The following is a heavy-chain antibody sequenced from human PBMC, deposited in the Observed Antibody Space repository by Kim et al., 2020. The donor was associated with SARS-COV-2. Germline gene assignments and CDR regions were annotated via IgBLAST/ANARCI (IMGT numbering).Heavy chain of an antibody. V-gene: IGHV3-48*01. Sequence: GGSLRLSCAASGFTFSSYSMNWVRQAPGKGLEWVSYISSSSSTIYYADSVKGRFTISRDNAKNSLYPQMNSLRAEDTAVYYCARVSGATSYYYYGMDVWGQGTTVTVSS. CDR2: ISSSSSTI. D-gene: IGHD1-26*01. CDR3: ARVSGATSYYYYGMDV. CDR1: GFTFSSYS. J-gene: IGHJ6*02.